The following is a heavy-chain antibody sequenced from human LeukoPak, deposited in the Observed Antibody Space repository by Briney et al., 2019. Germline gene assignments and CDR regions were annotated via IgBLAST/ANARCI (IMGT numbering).Heavy chain of an antibody. CDR2: MNPNSGNT. Sequence: ASVTVSFKASGYTFTSYDINWVRQATGQGLEWMGWMNPNSGNTGYAQKFQGRVTMTRNTSISTAYMELSSLRSEDTAVYYCARGLGGFYYYYGMDVWGQGTTVTVSS. J-gene: IGHJ6*02. CDR1: GYTFTSYD. CDR3: ARGLGGFYYYYGMDV. D-gene: IGHD3-16*01. V-gene: IGHV1-8*01.